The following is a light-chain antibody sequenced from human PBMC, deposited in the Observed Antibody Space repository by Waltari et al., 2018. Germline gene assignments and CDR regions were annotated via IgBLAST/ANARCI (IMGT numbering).Light chain of an antibody. J-gene: IGKJ1*01. V-gene: IGKV3-20*01. CDR1: QSVSRS. CDR3: QHYVRLPAT. Sequence: IVLTQSPRTLSLSPGERATPPCRAMQSVSRSLAWYQQKPGQAPKLLIYGASTRATGIPDRFTGSGSGTDFSLTISSLEPEDFAIYFCQHYVRLPATFGQGTKVEIK. CDR2: GAS.